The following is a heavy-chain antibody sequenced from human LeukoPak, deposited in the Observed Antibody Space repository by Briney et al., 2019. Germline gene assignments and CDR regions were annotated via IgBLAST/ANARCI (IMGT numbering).Heavy chain of an antibody. CDR2: ISAYNGNT. CDR1: GGTFSSYA. Sequence: ASVKVSCKASGGTFSSYAISWVRQAPGQGLEWMGWISAYNGNTNYAQKLQGRVTMTTDTSTSTAYMELRSLRSDDTAVYYCARRPVVGATSHFDYWGQGTLVTVSS. V-gene: IGHV1-18*01. J-gene: IGHJ4*02. CDR3: ARRPVVGATSHFDY. D-gene: IGHD1-26*01.